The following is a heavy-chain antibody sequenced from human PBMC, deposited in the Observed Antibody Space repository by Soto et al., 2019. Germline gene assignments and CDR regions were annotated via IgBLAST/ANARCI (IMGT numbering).Heavy chain of an antibody. CDR2: IWYDGSNK. CDR3: AREADPVQYQLLKGTLLYYYYMDV. Sequence: GGSLRLSCAASGFTFSSYGMHWVRQAPGKGLEWVAVIWYDGSNKYYADSVKGRFTISRDNSKNTLYLQMNSLRAEDTAVYYCAREADPVQYQLLKGTLLYYYYMDVWGKGTTVTVSS. CDR1: GFTFSSYG. J-gene: IGHJ6*03. V-gene: IGHV3-33*01. D-gene: IGHD2-2*01.